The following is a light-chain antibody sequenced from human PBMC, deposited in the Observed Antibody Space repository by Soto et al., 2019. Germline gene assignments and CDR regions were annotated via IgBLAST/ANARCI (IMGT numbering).Light chain of an antibody. V-gene: IGLV2-11*01. CDR1: SSDVGAYNY. Sequence: QSVLTQPRSVSGSPGQSVTISCTGTSSDVGAYNYVSWYQHHPGKAPKFMIYDVSKRPSGVPDRFSGSKSGNTASLTNSGLQAEDEADYYCCSYAGSYTGVFGTGTKLTVL. J-gene: IGLJ1*01. CDR2: DVS. CDR3: CSYAGSYTGV.